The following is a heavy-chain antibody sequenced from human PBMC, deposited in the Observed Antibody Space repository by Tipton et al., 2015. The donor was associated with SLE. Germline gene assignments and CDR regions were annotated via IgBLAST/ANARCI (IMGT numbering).Heavy chain of an antibody. CDR2: IKQDGSEK. CDR1: GFIFSSST. J-gene: IGHJ3*02. CDR3: ARARITMVRARGASDI. V-gene: IGHV3-7*01. Sequence: SLRLSCAASGFIFSSSTMNWVRQAPGKGLEGVANIKQDGSEKYYVDSVKGRFTISRDNAKNSLYLQMNSLRAEDTAVYYCARARITMVRARGASDIWGQGTMVTVSS. D-gene: IGHD3-10*01.